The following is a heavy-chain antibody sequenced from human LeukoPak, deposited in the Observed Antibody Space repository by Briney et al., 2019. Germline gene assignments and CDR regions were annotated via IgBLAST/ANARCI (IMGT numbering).Heavy chain of an antibody. CDR2: IYYGGST. J-gene: IGHJ3*02. CDR3: AREPIYGSGSYYRAFDI. D-gene: IGHD3-10*01. V-gene: IGHV4-59*01. CDR1: GGSISSYD. Sequence: SETLSLTCTVSGGSISSYDWSWIRQPPGKGLEWVGYIYYGGSTNYNPSLKSRVTISVDTSKNQFSLKLSSVTAAGTAVYYCAREPIYGSGSYYRAFDIWGQGTMVTVSS.